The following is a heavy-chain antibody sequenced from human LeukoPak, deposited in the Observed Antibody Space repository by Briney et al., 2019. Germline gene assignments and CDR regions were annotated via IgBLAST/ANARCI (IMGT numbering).Heavy chain of an antibody. J-gene: IGHJ4*02. D-gene: IGHD5-12*01. CDR3: ARDPGELIVPTTFDY. CDR2: ISAYNGNT. Sequence: LRASVKVSCKASGYTFTSYGISWVRQAPGQGLEWMGWISAYNGNTNYAQKLQGRVTMTTDTSTTTAYMELRRLRSDDTAVYFCARDPGELIVPTTFDYWGQGTLVTVSS. V-gene: IGHV1-18*01. CDR1: GYTFTSYG.